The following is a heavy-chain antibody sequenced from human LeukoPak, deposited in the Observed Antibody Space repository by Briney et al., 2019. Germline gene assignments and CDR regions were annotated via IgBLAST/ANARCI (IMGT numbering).Heavy chain of an antibody. V-gene: IGHV3-48*04. D-gene: IGHD6-6*01. CDR2: ISSSGSTI. CDR1: RFTFSTYS. CDR3: ARGSSNVAARNNWFGS. Sequence: GGSLRLSCAASRFTFSTYSMNWVRQAPGKGLEWVSYISSSGSTIYYADSLKGRFTISRDNAKNSLYLQMNSLRAEDTAVYYCARGSSNVAARNNWFGSWGQGTLVIVSA. J-gene: IGHJ5*01.